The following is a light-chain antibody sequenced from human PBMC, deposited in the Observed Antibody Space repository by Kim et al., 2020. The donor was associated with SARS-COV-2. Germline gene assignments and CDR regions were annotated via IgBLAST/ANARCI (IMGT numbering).Light chain of an antibody. Sequence: SYELTQPLSVSVALGQTARITCGGNNIGRKNVHWYQQKPGQAPVLVIYRDSNRPSGIPERFSGSNSGNTATLTISRAQAGDEADYYCQVWDSSTVVVGGG. J-gene: IGLJ2*01. CDR2: RDS. V-gene: IGLV3-9*01. CDR3: QVWDSSTVV. CDR1: NIGRKN.